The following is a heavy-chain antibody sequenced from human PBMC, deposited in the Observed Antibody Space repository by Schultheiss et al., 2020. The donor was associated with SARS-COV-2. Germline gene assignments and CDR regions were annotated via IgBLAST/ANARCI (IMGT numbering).Heavy chain of an antibody. J-gene: IGHJ3*02. CDR1: GDSISSSSHY. D-gene: IGHD4-17*01. Sequence: SETLSLTCSVSGDSISSSSHYWSWIRQPAGKGLEWIGRIYVSGDTNYSPSLKSRVTISVDTSRNQFSLKLNTVTAADTAVYYCARIYGDYDGGAFDIWGQGTMVTVSS. CDR2: IYVSGDT. V-gene: IGHV4-61*02. CDR3: ARIYGDYDGGAFDI.